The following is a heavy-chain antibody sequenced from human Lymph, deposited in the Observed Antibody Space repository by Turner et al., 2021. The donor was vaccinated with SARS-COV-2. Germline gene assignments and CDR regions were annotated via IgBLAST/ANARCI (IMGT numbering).Heavy chain of an antibody. CDR1: GFTFSSDA. V-gene: IGHV3-23*01. J-gene: IGHJ4*02. CDR3: AKNEMAMIVVVITLFDY. Sequence: EVQLLGPGGGLVHPGGSLSLSCAASGFTFSSDAMSWVRRAPGKGREWVSTIGGRGDSTYYADSVKGRFTISRDNSKNTRLLQMHSLRAEDTAVDYCAKNEMAMIVVVITLFDYWGQGTLVTVSS. CDR2: IGGRGDST. D-gene: IGHD3-22*01.